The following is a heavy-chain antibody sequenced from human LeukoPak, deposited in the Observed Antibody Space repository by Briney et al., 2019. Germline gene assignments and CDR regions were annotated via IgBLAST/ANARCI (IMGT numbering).Heavy chain of an antibody. CDR2: ISGSGGST. CDR3: AKLGSRYYYDSSGYYLDY. Sequence: GGSLRLSCAASGFTFSSYGMSWVRQAPGKGLEWVSAISGSGGSTYYADSVKGRFTISRDNSKNTLYLQMNSLRAEDTAVYYCAKLGSRYYYDSSGYYLDYWGQGTLVTVSS. D-gene: IGHD3-22*01. CDR1: GFTFSSYG. V-gene: IGHV3-23*01. J-gene: IGHJ4*02.